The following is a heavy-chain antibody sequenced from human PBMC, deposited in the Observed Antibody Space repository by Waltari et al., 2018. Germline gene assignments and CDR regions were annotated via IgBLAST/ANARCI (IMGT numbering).Heavy chain of an antibody. V-gene: IGHV1-2*02. Sequence: QVQLVQSGAEVKKPGASVKVSCMASGYTFTDYHLQWVRQAPGQGLEWLGWINPRNGGTSYAQNFQGRVTMTRDTSITTAYMELTSLRSDDTAVYYCARDTWAVDNNGYDVWGQGTMVTVSS. CDR3: ARDTWAVDNNGYDV. CDR2: INPRNGGT. CDR1: GYTFTDYH. D-gene: IGHD3-16*01. J-gene: IGHJ3*01.